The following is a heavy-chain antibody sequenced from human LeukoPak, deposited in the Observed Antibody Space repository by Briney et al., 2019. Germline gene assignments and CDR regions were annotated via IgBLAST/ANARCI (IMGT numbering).Heavy chain of an antibody. Sequence: PSQTLSLTCTVSGGSISSGGYYWSWIRQPPGKGLEWIGYIYHSGSTYYNPSLKSRVTISVDRSKNQFSLKLSSVTAADTAVYYCAGLYSGSYLPHWGQGTLVTVSS. CDR2: IYHSGST. V-gene: IGHV4-30-2*01. D-gene: IGHD1-26*01. J-gene: IGHJ4*02. CDR3: AGLYSGSYLPH. CDR1: GGSISSGGYY.